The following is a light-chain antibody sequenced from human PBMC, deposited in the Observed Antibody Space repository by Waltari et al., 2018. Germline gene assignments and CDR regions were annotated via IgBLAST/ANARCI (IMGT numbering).Light chain of an antibody. CDR3: QQSHSMPWT. V-gene: IGKV1-39*01. CDR1: QSISSF. Sequence: DIQMTQSPSSLSASVGDRVTITCRASQSISSFLNWYHQKPGKAPKLLIYGASRLQSGVPSRVRAKGSATEFTLTISSLQPEDIATYSCQQSHSMPWTFGQGTKVEIK. J-gene: IGKJ1*01. CDR2: GAS.